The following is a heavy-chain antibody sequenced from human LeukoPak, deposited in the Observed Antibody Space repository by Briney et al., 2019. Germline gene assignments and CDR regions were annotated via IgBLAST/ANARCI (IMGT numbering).Heavy chain of an antibody. J-gene: IGHJ4*02. Sequence: GGSLRLACAAAGFSFRDVWMSWVRQSPGKGLEWVASMNQGGSLNYYVDSVKGRFTISRDDAKSSRYVRMDSRRDEDTAVYYCARFGYSGWNLEYWGQGTLVTVSS. CDR1: GFSFRDVW. V-gene: IGHV3-7*01. CDR3: ARFGYSGWNLEY. CDR2: MNQGGSLN. D-gene: IGHD5-12*01.